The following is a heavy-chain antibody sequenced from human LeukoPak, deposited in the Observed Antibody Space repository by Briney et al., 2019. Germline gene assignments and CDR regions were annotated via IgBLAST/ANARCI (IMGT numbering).Heavy chain of an antibody. CDR3: ARGDDFWGERNAFDI. Sequence: GGSLRLSCAGSGFPFSSYEMNWVRRAPGKGLEWVSSISTTSLHIYYADSVKGRFTISRDNARNSVSLQVNSLRAEDTAVYYCARGDDFWGERNAFDIWGQGTMVTVSS. D-gene: IGHD3-3*01. J-gene: IGHJ3*02. CDR1: GFPFSSYE. V-gene: IGHV3-21*01. CDR2: ISTTSLHI.